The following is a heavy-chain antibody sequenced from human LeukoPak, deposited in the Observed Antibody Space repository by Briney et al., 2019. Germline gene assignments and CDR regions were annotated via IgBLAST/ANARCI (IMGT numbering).Heavy chain of an antibody. J-gene: IGHJ4*02. CDR3: ARAPGYSYGFGWFDY. Sequence: PSETLSLTCTVSGGSISSYYWSWIRQPPGKRLEWIGYIYYSGSTNYNPSLKSRVTISVDTSKNQFSLKLSSVTAADTAVYYCARAPGYSYGFGWFDYWGQGTLVTVSS. CDR1: GGSISSYY. V-gene: IGHV4-59*01. D-gene: IGHD5-18*01. CDR2: IYYSGST.